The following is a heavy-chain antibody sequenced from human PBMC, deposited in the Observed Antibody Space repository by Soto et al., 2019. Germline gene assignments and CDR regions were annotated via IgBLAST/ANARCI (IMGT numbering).Heavy chain of an antibody. CDR3: AREWVTSRQDPHGLDV. V-gene: IGHV3-30-3*01. Sequence: QVQLVESGGGVVQPGRSLRLSCAASGFTFSSYAMHWVRKAPGKGLEWVAVISYDGSNKYYADSVKGRFTISRDNSKNTLYLQMNSLRTEDTAVYYCAREWVTSRQDPHGLDVWGQGTTVTVS. CDR1: GFTFSSYA. CDR2: ISYDGSNK. J-gene: IGHJ6*02. D-gene: IGHD4-4*01.